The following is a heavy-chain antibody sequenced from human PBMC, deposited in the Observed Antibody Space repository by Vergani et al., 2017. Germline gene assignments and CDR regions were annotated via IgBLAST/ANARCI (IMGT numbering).Heavy chain of an antibody. CDR2: IIPILGIA. V-gene: IGHV1-69*08. J-gene: IGHJ4*02. Sequence: QVQLVQSGAEVKKPGSSVKVSCKASGGTFSSYTISWVRQAPGQGLEWMGRIIPILGIANYAQKFQGRVTITADKSTSTDYMELSSLRSEDTAVYYCARDYHSSGSFDYWGQGTLVTVSS. D-gene: IGHD3-22*01. CDR3: ARDYHSSGSFDY. CDR1: GGTFSSYT.